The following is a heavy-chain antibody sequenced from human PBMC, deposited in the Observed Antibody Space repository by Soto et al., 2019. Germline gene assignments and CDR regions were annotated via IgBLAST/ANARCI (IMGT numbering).Heavy chain of an antibody. Sequence: GSLRLSCAASGFTFSSYWMSWVRQAPGKGLEWVANIKQDGSEKYYVDSVKGRFTISRDNAKNSLYLQMNSLRAEDTAVYYCARAGRYYDILSFDYWGQGTLVTVSS. CDR2: IKQDGSEK. CDR3: ARAGRYYDILSFDY. D-gene: IGHD3-9*01. CDR1: GFTFSSYW. V-gene: IGHV3-7*04. J-gene: IGHJ4*02.